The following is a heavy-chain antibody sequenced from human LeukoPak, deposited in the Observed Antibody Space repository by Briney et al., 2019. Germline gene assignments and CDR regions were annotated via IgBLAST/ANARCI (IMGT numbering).Heavy chain of an antibody. V-gene: IGHV4-59*01. CDR1: GGPISSYY. J-gene: IGHJ4*02. D-gene: IGHD3-22*01. Sequence: SETLSLTCTVSGGPISSYYWSWIRQPPGKGLEWIGYIYHTGSTIYNPSLKSRVTISVDTSKNQFSLKLSSVTAADTAVYYCARVVKTDYYDSRGYPDYWGQGTLVTVSS. CDR2: IYHTGST. CDR3: ARVVKTDYYDSRGYPDY.